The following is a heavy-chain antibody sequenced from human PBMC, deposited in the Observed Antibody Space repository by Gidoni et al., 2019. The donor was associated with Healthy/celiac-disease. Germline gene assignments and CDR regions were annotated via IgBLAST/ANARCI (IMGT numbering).Heavy chain of an antibody. V-gene: IGHV4-39*02. CDR3: AREIAELCSGGSCYSYAFDI. J-gene: IGHJ3*02. D-gene: IGHD2-15*01. CDR2: IYYSGST. CDR1: GGSISSSSYY. Sequence: QLQLQESGPGLVKPSETLSLTCTVSGGSISSSSYYWGWIRQPPGKGLEWIGSIYYSGSTYYNPSLKSRVTISVDTSKNQFSLKLSSVTAADTAVYYCAREIAELCSGGSCYSYAFDIWGQGTMVTVSS.